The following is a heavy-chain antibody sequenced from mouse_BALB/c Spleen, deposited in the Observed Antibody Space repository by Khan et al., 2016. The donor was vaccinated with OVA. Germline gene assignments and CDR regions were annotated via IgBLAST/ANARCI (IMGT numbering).Heavy chain of an antibody. J-gene: IGHJ2*01. CDR2: ISYSGGT. Sequence: EVQLQESGPGLVKPSQSLSLTCTVTGYSITSGYAWNWIRQFPGNKLEWMGYISYSGGTSYNPSLKRRLSITRDTSKNQFFLQLNSVTTEDTATYYCARGNYDGYDLDYWGQGTPLTVSS. CDR1: GYSITSGYA. D-gene: IGHD1-2*01. CDR3: ARGNYDGYDLDY. V-gene: IGHV3-2*02.